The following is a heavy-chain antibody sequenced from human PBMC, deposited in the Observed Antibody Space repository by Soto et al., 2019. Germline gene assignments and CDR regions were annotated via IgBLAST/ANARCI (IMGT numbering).Heavy chain of an antibody. D-gene: IGHD3-10*01. V-gene: IGHV4-59*01. Sequence: PSETLSLTCTVSGGSISSYYWSWIRQPPGKGLEWIGYIYYSGSTNYNPSLKSRVTISVDTSKNQFSLKLSSVTAADTAVYYCAWTVLWFGELSNYFEYWGQGTRVTVS. CDR2: IYYSGST. J-gene: IGHJ4*02. CDR3: AWTVLWFGELSNYFEY. CDR1: GGSISSYY.